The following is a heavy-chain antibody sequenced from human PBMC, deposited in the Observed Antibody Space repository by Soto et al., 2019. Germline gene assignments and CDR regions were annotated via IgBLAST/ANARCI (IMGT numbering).Heavy chain of an antibody. Sequence: EVQLLESGGALVQPGESLRLSCAASGFTFSFCAMSWVRQAPGKGLEWVSSMRGSNGDTYYADSVKGRFTISRDNSKNTLYRQMNSLRVEDTALYYCVKGHSDSYYYFDYWGQGALVTVSS. V-gene: IGHV3-23*01. CDR3: VKGHSDSYYYFDY. D-gene: IGHD3-22*01. J-gene: IGHJ4*02. CDR2: MRGSNGDT. CDR1: GFTFSFCA.